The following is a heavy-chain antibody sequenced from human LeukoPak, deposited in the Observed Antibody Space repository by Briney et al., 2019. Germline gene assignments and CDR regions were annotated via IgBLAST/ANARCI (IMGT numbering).Heavy chain of an antibody. J-gene: IGHJ5*01. V-gene: IGHV3-48*01. Sequence: PGGSLRLSCAVSGFTFSMYSMSWVRQAPGKGLEWLSYISTSSTTIYYADSVKGRFTISRDDARNSLSLQMNSLRADDTAVYYCAKEMGYGTGGSCYRWFDSWGQGTLVTVSS. CDR3: AKEMGYGTGGSCYRWFDS. D-gene: IGHD2-15*01. CDR1: GFTFSMYS. CDR2: ISTSSTTI.